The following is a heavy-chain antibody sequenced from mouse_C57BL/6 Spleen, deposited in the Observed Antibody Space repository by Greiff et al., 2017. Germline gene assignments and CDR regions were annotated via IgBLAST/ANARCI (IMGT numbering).Heavy chain of an antibody. CDR3: ARSPFYDYDAHWYFDV. CDR2: IYPGDGDT. CDR1: GYAFSSSW. Sequence: QVQLQQSGPELVKPGASVKISCKASGYAFSSSWMNWVKQRPGKGLEWIGRIYPGDGDTNYNGKFKGKATLTADKSTSTAYMQLSSLTSEDSAVYVCARSPFYDYDAHWYFDVWGTGTTVTVSS. J-gene: IGHJ1*03. V-gene: IGHV1-82*01. D-gene: IGHD2-4*01.